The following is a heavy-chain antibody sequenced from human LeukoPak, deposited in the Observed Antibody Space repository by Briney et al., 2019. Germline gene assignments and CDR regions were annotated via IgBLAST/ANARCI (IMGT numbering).Heavy chain of an antibody. Sequence: PGGSLRLSCAASGFASSIHAMCWVRHAPGGGLGWVSSIDISGGSTYYADSAEGRFTISRDNSKNTLYLQMNGLRVEDTALYYCANEVRPNDYWGQGTLVTVSS. V-gene: IGHV3-23*01. D-gene: IGHD1-1*01. CDR2: IDISGGST. J-gene: IGHJ4*02. CDR1: GFASSIHA. CDR3: ANEVRPNDY.